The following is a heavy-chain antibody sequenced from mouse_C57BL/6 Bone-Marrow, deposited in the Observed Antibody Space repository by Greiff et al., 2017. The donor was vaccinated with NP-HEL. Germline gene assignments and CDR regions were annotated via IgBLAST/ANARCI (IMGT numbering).Heavy chain of an antibody. CDR2: ISAGGSYT. J-gene: IGHJ2*01. CDR3: ARDDYGN. Sequence: DVQLQESGGGLVKPGGSLKLSCAASGFTFSSYAMSWVRQTPEKRLEWDATISAGGSYTYYPDNVKGRFTISRDNAKNNLYLQMSHLKSEDTAMYYCARDDYGNWGQGTTLTVSS. V-gene: IGHV5-4*01. CDR1: GFTFSSYA. D-gene: IGHD2-1*01.